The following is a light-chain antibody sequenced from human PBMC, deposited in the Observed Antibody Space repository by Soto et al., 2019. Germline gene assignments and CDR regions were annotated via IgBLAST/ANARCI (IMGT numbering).Light chain of an antibody. CDR3: QQLERYPST. Sequence: DIQLTQTPSSLSASVGDRVTITCRASQSIRSYLNWYQQKPGKAPKLLIYAASSLQTGVSSRFSGSGSGTDFTLTISSLQPEDFATYYCQQLERYPSTFGGGSKV. V-gene: IGKV1-39*01. CDR2: AAS. J-gene: IGKJ4*01. CDR1: QSIRSY.